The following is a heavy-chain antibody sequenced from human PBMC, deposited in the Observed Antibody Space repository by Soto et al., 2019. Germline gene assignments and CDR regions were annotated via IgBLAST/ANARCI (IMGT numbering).Heavy chain of an antibody. CDR2: IWYDGSNK. Sequence: GGSLRLSCAASGFTFSSYGMHWVRQAPGKGLEWVAVIWYDGSNKYYADSVKGRFTISRDNSKNTLYLQMNSLRAEDTAVYYCARGGDSSGYYYLDYWGQGTLVTVAS. V-gene: IGHV3-33*01. J-gene: IGHJ4*02. D-gene: IGHD3-22*01. CDR1: GFTFSSYG. CDR3: ARGGDSSGYYYLDY.